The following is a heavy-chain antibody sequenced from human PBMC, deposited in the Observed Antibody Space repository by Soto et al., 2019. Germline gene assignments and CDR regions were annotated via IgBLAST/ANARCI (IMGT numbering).Heavy chain of an antibody. J-gene: IGHJ5*02. D-gene: IGHD2-2*01. CDR3: ASQPYCSSTSCYPFSTGFDP. CDR1: GGSISSSSYY. CDR2: IYYSGST. V-gene: IGHV4-39*01. Sequence: QLQLQESGPGLVKPSETLSLTCTVSGGSISSSSYYWGWIRQPPGKGLEWIGSIYYSGSTYYNPSLKSRVTISVDTSKNRFSLKLSSVTAADTAVYYCASQPYCSSTSCYPFSTGFDPWGQGTLVTVSS.